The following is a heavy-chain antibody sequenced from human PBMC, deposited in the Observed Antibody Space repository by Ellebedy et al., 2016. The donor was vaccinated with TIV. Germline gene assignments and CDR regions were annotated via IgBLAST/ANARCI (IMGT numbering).Heavy chain of an antibody. V-gene: IGHV1-69*05. D-gene: IGHD3-10*01. CDR2: IITIFGTA. CDR1: GGTFSSYA. CDR3: ARVLGSGSGDMDV. Sequence: AASVKVSCKASGGTFSSYAISWVRQAPGQGLEWMGGIITIFGTANYAQKFQGRVTMTTDTSTSTAYMELRRLRSDDTAVYYCARVLGSGSGDMDVWGQGTTVTVSS. J-gene: IGHJ6*02.